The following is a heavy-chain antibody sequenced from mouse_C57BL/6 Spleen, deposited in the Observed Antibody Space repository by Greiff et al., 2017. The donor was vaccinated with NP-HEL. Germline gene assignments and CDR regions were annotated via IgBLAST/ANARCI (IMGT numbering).Heavy chain of an antibody. Sequence: VQLQQSGTVLARPGASVKMSCKTSGYTFTSYWMHWVKQRPGQGLEWIGAIYPGNSDTSYNQKFKGKAKLTAVTSASTAYMELSSLTNEDSAVYYCTSPTNWDVWYFDVWGTGTTVTVSS. CDR1: GYTFTSYW. CDR3: TSPTNWDVWYFDV. CDR2: IYPGNSDT. J-gene: IGHJ1*03. D-gene: IGHD4-1*01. V-gene: IGHV1-5*01.